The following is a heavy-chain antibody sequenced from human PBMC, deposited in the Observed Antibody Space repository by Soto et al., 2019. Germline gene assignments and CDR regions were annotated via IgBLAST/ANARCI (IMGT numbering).Heavy chain of an antibody. CDR1: VFSLSTSAVG. CDR3: AHTDPYTYGLGDAFDI. Sequence: QITLKESGPTLVKPTQTLTLTCTFSVFSLSTSAVGVGWIRQPPGKALEWLALIYGYDDKRYSPSLKSRPTITKDTTKNPVVLTMTNMDPVDTDTYSCAHTDPYTYGLGDAFDIWGQGTLVTVSS. D-gene: IGHD5-18*01. V-gene: IGHV2-5*01. CDR2: IYGYDDK. J-gene: IGHJ3*02.